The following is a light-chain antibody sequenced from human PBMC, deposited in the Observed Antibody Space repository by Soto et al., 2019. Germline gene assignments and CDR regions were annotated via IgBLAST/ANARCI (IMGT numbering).Light chain of an antibody. CDR2: GAS. J-gene: IGKJ5*01. CDR3: QQYNYWPIT. Sequence: EVVMTQSPATLSVSPGERVTLSCRSSQSVADNLAWVQQKPGQGPRLLIYGASTRATGIPARFSGSGSETDFTLTVSSLRSEDSAVYYCQQYNYWPITFGQGIRLEI. V-gene: IGKV3-15*01. CDR1: QSVADN.